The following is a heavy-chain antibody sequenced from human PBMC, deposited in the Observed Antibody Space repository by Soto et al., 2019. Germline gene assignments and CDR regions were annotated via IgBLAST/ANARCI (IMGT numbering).Heavy chain of an antibody. CDR2: IYYSGSSGST. CDR1: TGSISGYY. V-gene: IGHV4-59*01. J-gene: IGHJ5*01. D-gene: IGHD3-10*01. CDR3: ARVLVRTNYFCSGSPPLWWFDS. Sequence: SETLSLTCTVSTGSISGYYWSWIRQTPGKGLEWIGYIYYSGSSGSTNYNPSLKSRVTISGDMSKNQYSLKLNSVTAADTAVYYCARVLVRTNYFCSGSPPLWWFDSWGQGTLVTVSS.